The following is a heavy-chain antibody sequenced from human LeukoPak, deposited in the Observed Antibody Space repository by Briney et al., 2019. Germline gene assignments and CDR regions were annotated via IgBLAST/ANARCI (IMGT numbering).Heavy chain of an antibody. D-gene: IGHD2-2*01. Sequence: PGRSLRLSCAASGFTFSSYGMHWVRQAPGKGLEWVAVISYDGSNKYYADSVKGRFTISRDNFKNTLYLQMNSLRAEDTAVYYCAKDFYQLLSPFDYWGQGTLVTVSS. CDR1: GFTFSSYG. CDR2: ISYDGSNK. V-gene: IGHV3-30*18. J-gene: IGHJ4*02. CDR3: AKDFYQLLSPFDY.